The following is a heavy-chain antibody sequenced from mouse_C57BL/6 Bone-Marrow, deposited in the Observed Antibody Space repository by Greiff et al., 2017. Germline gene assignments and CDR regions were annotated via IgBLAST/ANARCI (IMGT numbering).Heavy chain of an antibody. J-gene: IGHJ1*03. Sequence: QVQLQQSGAELARPGASVKLSCKASGYTFTSYGISWVKQRTGQGLEWIGEIYPRSGNTYYNEEFKGKATLTADKSSSTAYMELRSLTSEDSAVYFCARSPGSSPYWYFDVWGTGTTVTVSS. D-gene: IGHD1-1*01. CDR1: GYTFTSYG. CDR2: IYPRSGNT. V-gene: IGHV1-81*01. CDR3: ARSPGSSPYWYFDV.